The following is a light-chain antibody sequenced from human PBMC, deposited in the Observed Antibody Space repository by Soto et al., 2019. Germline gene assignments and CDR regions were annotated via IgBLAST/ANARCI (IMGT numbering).Light chain of an antibody. CDR2: DAS. CDR1: QSVSRY. V-gene: IGKV3-11*02. J-gene: IGKJ1*01. CDR3: QQRSHWPWT. Sequence: EVVLTQSPATLSLSPGERATLACKARQSVSRYLAWYQQKPGQAPRLLIYDASNRASGIPAGFSGSGSGRDFTLTISSLEPEDFAVYYCQQRSHWPWTFGQGNQVEIK.